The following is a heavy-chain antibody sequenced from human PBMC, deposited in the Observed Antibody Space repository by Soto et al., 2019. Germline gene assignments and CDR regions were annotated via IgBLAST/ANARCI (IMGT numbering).Heavy chain of an antibody. CDR2: IRRSGDTT. CDR1: GFIYSSYA. V-gene: IGHV3-23*01. J-gene: IGHJ6*03. CDR3: AKHYDSYYYYYYMDV. Sequence: PGGSLRLSCAATGFIYSSYAMSWVRQAPGKGLEWVSGIRRSGDTTDYADSVKGRFSITRDNSKNTLYLLMNSLRAEDTAVYYCAKHYDSYYYYYYMDVWGKGTTVTVSS. D-gene: IGHD3-3*01.